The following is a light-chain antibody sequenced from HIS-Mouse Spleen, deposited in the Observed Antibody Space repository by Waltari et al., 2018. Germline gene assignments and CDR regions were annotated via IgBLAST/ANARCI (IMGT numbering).Light chain of an antibody. Sequence: SSELTQDPAVSVALGQTVRITCQGDGLRSYYESWYQQKPGQAPVLVLYGKNNRPSGIPDRFSGSSSGNTASLTITGAQAEDEADYYCNSRDSSGNHVVFGGGTKLTVL. CDR3: NSRDSSGNHVV. J-gene: IGLJ2*01. CDR1: GLRSYY. CDR2: GKN. V-gene: IGLV3-19*01.